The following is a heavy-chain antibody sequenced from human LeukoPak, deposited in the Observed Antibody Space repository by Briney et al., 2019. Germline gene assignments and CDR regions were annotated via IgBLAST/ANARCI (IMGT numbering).Heavy chain of an antibody. CDR2: IKQAGSEK. D-gene: IGHD6-13*01. Sequence: GGSLRLSCAASGFTFSSYWMSWVRQAPGKGLEWVANIKQAGSEKYYVDSVKGRFTISRDNAKNSLYLQMNSLRAEDTAVYYGARLIPYSFYYYYCYGMDVWGQGTTVTVSS. CDR3: ARLIPYSFYYYYCYGMDV. J-gene: IGHJ6*02. CDR1: GFTFSSYW. V-gene: IGHV3-7*01.